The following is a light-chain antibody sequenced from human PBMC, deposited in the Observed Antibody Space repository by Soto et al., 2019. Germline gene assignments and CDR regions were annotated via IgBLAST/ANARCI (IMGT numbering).Light chain of an antibody. Sequence: QSALTQPASVSGSPGQSITISCTGTSSDVGRYNYVSWYQQHPGKAPKLTIYDVSNRPSGVSSRFSGSKSGNTASLTISGLQAVDEADYSCSSFTSSSPYVFGTGTKVTVL. CDR3: SSFTSSSPYV. CDR1: SSDVGRYNY. J-gene: IGLJ1*01. CDR2: DVS. V-gene: IGLV2-14*01.